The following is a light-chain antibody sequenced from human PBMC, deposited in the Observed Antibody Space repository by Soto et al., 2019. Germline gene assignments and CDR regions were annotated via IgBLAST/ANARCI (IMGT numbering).Light chain of an antibody. CDR3: QQRSNWRDT. Sequence: EIVLTQSPATLSLSPGERATLSCRASQSVNIYLAWYQQKPGQAPRLLIYDASNRATGIPARFSGSGSGTDFTLTISSLEPEDIAVYYCQQRSNWRDTFGGGTKVEIK. CDR2: DAS. CDR1: QSVNIY. V-gene: IGKV3-11*01. J-gene: IGKJ4*01.